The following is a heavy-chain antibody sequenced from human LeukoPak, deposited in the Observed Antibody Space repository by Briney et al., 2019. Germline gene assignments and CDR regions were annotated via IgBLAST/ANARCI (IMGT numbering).Heavy chain of an antibody. V-gene: IGHV4-39*07. J-gene: IGHJ3*02. CDR2: IYYSGST. CDR3: ARDLVTVTKGFDI. Sequence: KPSETLSLTCTVSGDSISSSSYYWGWIRQPPGKGLEWIGSIYYSGSTYYNPSLKSRVTISVDTSKNQFSLKLSSVTAADTAVYYCARDLVTVTKGFDIWGQGTMVSVSS. D-gene: IGHD4-17*01. CDR1: GDSISSSSYY.